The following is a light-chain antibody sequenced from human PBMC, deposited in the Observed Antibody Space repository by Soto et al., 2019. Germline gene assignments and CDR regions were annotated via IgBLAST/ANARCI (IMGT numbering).Light chain of an antibody. CDR2: KAS. Sequence: DIPMTQSPSTLSGSVGDRVTITCRASQTISSWLAWYQQKPGKAPKLLIYKASTLKSGVPSRFRGSGSGTEFTLTTSSLPPDDFATYYCQHYNSYSEAFGQGTKVELK. V-gene: IGKV1-5*03. J-gene: IGKJ1*01. CDR1: QTISSW. CDR3: QHYNSYSEA.